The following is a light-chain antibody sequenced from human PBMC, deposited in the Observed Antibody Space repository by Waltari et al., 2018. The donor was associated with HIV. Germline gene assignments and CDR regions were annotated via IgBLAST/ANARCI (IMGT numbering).Light chain of an antibody. CDR1: SSDVGGYNY. Sequence: QSALTQPASVSGSPGQSITISCTGTSSDVGGYNYVSWYQQHPGTAPKLMLYDVSKRPSGVSNRFPGSKSGNTASLTISGLQAEDEADYYCSSYTSSSTVVFGGGTKLTVL. V-gene: IGLV2-14*01. CDR2: DVS. CDR3: SSYTSSSTVV. J-gene: IGLJ2*01.